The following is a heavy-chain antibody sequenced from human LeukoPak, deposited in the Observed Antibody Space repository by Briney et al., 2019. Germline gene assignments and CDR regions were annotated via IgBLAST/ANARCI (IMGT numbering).Heavy chain of an antibody. J-gene: IGHJ6*03. CDR3: ARGVNSGTTHYYYMDV. Sequence: GESLKISCKGSGYTFTSYGISWVRQAPGQGLEWMGWISAYNGNTNYAQKLQGRVTMTTDTSTSTAYMELRSLRSDDTAVYYCARGVNSGTTHYYYMDVWGKGTTVTISS. CDR1: GYTFTSYG. V-gene: IGHV1-18*01. D-gene: IGHD6-19*01. CDR2: ISAYNGNT.